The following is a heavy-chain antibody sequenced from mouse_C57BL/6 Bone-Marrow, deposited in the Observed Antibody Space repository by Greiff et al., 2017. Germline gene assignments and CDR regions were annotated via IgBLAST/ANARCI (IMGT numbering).Heavy chain of an antibody. CDR3: ARDYYDYVYAMDY. D-gene: IGHD2-4*01. CDR2: ISDGGSYT. CDR1: GFTFSSYA. V-gene: IGHV5-4*01. J-gene: IGHJ4*01. Sequence: EVQRVESGGGLVKPGGSLKLSCAASGFTFSSYAMSWVRQTPEKRLEWVATISDGGSYTYYPDNVKGRFTISRDNAKNNLYLQMSHLKSEDTAMYYCARDYYDYVYAMDYWGQGTSVTVSS.